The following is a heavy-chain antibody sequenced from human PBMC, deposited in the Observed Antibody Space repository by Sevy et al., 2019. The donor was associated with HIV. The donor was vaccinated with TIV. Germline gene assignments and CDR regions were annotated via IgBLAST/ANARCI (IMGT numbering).Heavy chain of an antibody. J-gene: IGHJ3*02. CDR3: AKVWRFGGVIVTGSADAFDI. CDR1: GLTFSSYA. Sequence: GGSLRLSCAASGLTFSSYAMSWVRQAPGKGLEWVSVISGSGGSTYYADSVKGRFTISRDNAKNTLYLQMNSLRAEDTAVYYCAKVWRFGGVIVTGSADAFDIWGQGTMVTVSS. V-gene: IGHV3-23*01. CDR2: ISGSGGST. D-gene: IGHD3-16*02.